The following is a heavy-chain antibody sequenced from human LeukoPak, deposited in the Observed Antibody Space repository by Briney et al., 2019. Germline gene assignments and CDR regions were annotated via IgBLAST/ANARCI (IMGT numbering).Heavy chain of an antibody. V-gene: IGHV1-18*01. CDR2: ISPNSGNT. CDR1: GYTFPNFG. J-gene: IGHJ6*03. Sequence: ASVKVSCKASGYTFPNFGITWVRHAPGQGLEWMGWISPNSGNTKSAQKFQGRVTMTTDTSTSTAYMELRSLRSDDTAVYFCARGSDYDDYFYMDFWGKGTTVTVSS. CDR3: ARGSDYDDYFYMDF.